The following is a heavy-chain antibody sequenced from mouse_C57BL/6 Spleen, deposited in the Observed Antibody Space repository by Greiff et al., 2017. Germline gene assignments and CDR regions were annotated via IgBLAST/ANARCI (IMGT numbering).Heavy chain of an antibody. V-gene: IGHV3-6*01. J-gene: IGHJ4*01. CDR2: ISYDGSN. D-gene: IGHD1-1*01. Sequence: EVHLVESGPGLVKPSQSLSLTCSVTGYSITSGYYWNWIRQFPGNKLEWMGYISYDGSNNYNPSLKNRISITRDTSKNQFFLKLNSVTTEDTATYYCAREDYYCGSIPSDYYAMDYWGQGTSVTVSS. CDR1: GYSITSGYY. CDR3: AREDYYCGSIPSDYYAMDY.